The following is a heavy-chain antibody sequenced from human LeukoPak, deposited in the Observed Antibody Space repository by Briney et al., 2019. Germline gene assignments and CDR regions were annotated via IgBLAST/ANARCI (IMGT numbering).Heavy chain of an antibody. V-gene: IGHV3-23*01. CDR2: ISGSGGST. J-gene: IGHJ4*02. CDR3: AKEKTGWSGVIDS. Sequence: PGGSLRLSCAASGFTFSSYAMSWVRQAPGKGLEWVSAISGSGGSTYYADSVMGRFTISRDNSKNTLHLQMNSLRAEDTGIYYCAKEKTGWSGVIDSWGQGTQATVSS. CDR1: GFTFSSYA. D-gene: IGHD6-19*01.